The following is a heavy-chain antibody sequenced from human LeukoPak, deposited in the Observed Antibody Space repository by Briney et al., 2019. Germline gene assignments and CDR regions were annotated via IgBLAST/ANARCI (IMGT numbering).Heavy chain of an antibody. CDR1: GFTFDDYG. CDR3: ASGYSSDYGGNVY. J-gene: IGHJ4*02. D-gene: IGHD4-23*01. V-gene: IGHV3-74*01. Sequence: GGSLRLSCAASGFTFDDYGMSWVRRVPGKGLVWVSRINCDGSSTNYADSVKGRFTISRDNAKNTLYLQMNSLSIEDTAVYYCASGYSSDYGGNVYWGRGTLVTVSS. CDR2: INCDGSST.